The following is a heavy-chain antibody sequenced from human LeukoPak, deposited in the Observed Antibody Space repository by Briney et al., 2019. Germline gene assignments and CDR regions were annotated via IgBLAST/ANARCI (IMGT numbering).Heavy chain of an antibody. CDR3: ARYGYGSGSYYFDY. CDR1: GFIFSSYW. CDR2: TKQDASEK. V-gene: IGHV3-7*01. Sequence: GGSLRLSCAASGFIFSSYWMSWVRQAPGKGLEGVANTKQDASEKYYVDSVRGRFIISRDNAKNSLSLQMNSLRAEDTAVYYCARYGYGSGSYYFDYWGQGTLVTVSS. J-gene: IGHJ4*02. D-gene: IGHD3-10*01.